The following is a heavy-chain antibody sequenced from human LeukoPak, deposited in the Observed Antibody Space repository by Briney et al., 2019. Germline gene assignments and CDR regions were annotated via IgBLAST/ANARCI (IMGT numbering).Heavy chain of an antibody. Sequence: SETLSLTCTVSGGSISSGDHYWNWIRQHPGKGLEWIGYIYYSGSAYYNPSLKSRVTISVDRSKNQFSLKLSSVTAADTAVYYCARVYCSGGSCSYFDYWGQGTLVTV. V-gene: IGHV4-31*03. D-gene: IGHD2-15*01. CDR1: GGSISSGDHY. CDR3: ARVYCSGGSCSYFDY. CDR2: IYYSGSA. J-gene: IGHJ4*02.